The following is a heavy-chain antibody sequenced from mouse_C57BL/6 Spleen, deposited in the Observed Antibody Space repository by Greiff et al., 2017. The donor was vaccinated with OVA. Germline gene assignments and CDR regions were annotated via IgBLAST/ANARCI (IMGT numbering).Heavy chain of an antibody. CDR1: GYTFTSYW. J-gene: IGHJ2*01. D-gene: IGHD1-1*01. CDR3: SHYYGSSDY. V-gene: IGHV1-55*01. CDR2: IYPGSGST. Sequence: QVQLQQPGAELVKPGASVKMSCKASGYTFTSYWITWVKQRPGQGLEWIGDIYPGSGSTNYNEKFKSKSTLTVDTSASTAYMQLSSLTSEDSAVYYCSHYYGSSDYWGQGTTLTVSS.